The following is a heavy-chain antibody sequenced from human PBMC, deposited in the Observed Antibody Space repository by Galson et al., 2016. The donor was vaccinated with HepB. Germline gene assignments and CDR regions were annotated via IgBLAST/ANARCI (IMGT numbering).Heavy chain of an antibody. Sequence: SVKVSCKASGYTFTSYGISWVRQAPGQGPEWMGWINPYNGNTNYAQKLQGRVTMTTDTSTSTAYMELRSLRSDDTAVYYCARDPRKTRYQLLEVYYYYYGMDVWGQGTTVTVSS. V-gene: IGHV1-18*01. CDR2: INPYNGNT. D-gene: IGHD2-2*01. CDR1: GYTFTSYG. J-gene: IGHJ6*02. CDR3: ARDPRKTRYQLLEVYYYYYGMDV.